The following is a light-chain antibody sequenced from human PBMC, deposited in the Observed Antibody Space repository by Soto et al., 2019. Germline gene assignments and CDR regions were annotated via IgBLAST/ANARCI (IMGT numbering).Light chain of an antibody. J-gene: IGKJ4*01. CDR2: ETS. V-gene: IGKV3-11*01. Sequence: EIMFTQSPGTLSLSPGERATLSCRARQNLCYYLAWFQQKHGQAPRLLIYETSNKASGIPDRVSGSGSGTDFTLTISSLDPEDFAVYYCQQRRDWPLTFGRGTKVEIK. CDR3: QQRRDWPLT. CDR1: QNLCYY.